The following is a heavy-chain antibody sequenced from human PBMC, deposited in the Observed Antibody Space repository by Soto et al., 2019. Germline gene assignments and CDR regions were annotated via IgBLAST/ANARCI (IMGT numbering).Heavy chain of an antibody. CDR2: ISAYNGNT. J-gene: IGHJ6*03. V-gene: IGHV1-18*01. CDR3: ARDRGVAPPVAGNTHYYYYMDV. CDR1: GYSFTNYG. D-gene: IGHD6-19*01. Sequence: QDQLVQSGVEVKKPGASVKVSCKASGYSFTNYGISWVRQAPGQGFEWMGSISAYNGNTKYAQKLQGRVTMTTDASTSTAYLELRSLTSDDTVVYYCARDRGVAPPVAGNTHYYYYMDVWGKGTTVTVSS.